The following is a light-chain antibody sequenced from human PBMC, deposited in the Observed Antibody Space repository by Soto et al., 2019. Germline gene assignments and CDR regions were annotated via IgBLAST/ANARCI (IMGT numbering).Light chain of an antibody. V-gene: IGKV1-5*01. CDR2: DVS. J-gene: IGKJ1*01. Sequence: DIQMTQSPSILSASVGDRVTITCRASQSLRTWLAWYQQKPNKAPKLLIYDVSNLESGVPSRFSGSGSETEFTLTISSLQPDDFATYYCQQYSDYWTFGQGTKVDIK. CDR3: QQYSDYWT. CDR1: QSLRTW.